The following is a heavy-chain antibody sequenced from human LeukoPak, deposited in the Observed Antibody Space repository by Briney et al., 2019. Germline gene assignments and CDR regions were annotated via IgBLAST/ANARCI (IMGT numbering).Heavy chain of an antibody. CDR1: GFTLSSHW. D-gene: IGHD2-15*01. CDR3: TRRVSATRWFDP. J-gene: IGHJ5*02. CDR2: INSDGSTT. Sequence: GGSLRLSCAASGFTLSSHWMHWVRQAPGKGLVWVSRINSDGSTTNYADSVKGRFTISRDNAENTLYLQMNSLRVEDTAVYYCTRRVSATRWFDPWGQGTVVTVSS. V-gene: IGHV3-74*01.